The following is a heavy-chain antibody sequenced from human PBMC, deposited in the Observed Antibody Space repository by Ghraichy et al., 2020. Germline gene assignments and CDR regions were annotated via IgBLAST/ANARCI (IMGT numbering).Heavy chain of an antibody. J-gene: IGHJ5*02. D-gene: IGHD4-17*01. Sequence: GGSLRLSCAASGFTFSSYEMNWVRQAPGKGLEWVSYISSSGSTIYYADSVKGRFTISRDNAKNSLYLQMNSLRAEDTAVYYCASLRKTTVTPNWFDPWGQGTLVTVSS. V-gene: IGHV3-48*03. CDR1: GFTFSSYE. CDR3: ASLRKTTVTPNWFDP. CDR2: ISSSGSTI.